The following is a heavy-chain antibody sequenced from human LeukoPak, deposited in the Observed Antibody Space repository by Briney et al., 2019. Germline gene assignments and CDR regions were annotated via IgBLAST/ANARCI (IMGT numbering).Heavy chain of an antibody. J-gene: IGHJ4*02. V-gene: IGHV3-7*01. Sequence: GGSLRLSCAASGLTFSRYWMTWFRQAPGKGLEWVANIKQDGSGKYYVDSVKGRFTISRDNAKKSLYLQMNSLRAEDTAVYYCASKQGDYWGQGTLVTVSS. CDR2: IKQDGSGK. CDR1: GLTFSRYW. CDR3: ASKQGDY.